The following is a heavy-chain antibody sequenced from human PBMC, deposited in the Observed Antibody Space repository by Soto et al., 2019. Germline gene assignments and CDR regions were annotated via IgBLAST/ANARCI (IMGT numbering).Heavy chain of an antibody. J-gene: IGHJ6*02. D-gene: IGHD1-26*01. CDR3: ARVRVGATTAEYYYYAMDV. Sequence: ASVKVSCKASGYTFTSYGISWVRQAPGQGLEWMGVINPSAGSTSYSQNFQGRVTMTRDTSTGTIYMELSSLRSEDTAVYYCARVRVGATTAEYYYYAMDVWGQGTTVTVSS. CDR1: GYTFTSYG. CDR2: INPSAGST. V-gene: IGHV1-46*01.